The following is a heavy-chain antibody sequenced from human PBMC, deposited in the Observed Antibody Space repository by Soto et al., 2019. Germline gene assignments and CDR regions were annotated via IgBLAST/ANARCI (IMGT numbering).Heavy chain of an antibody. D-gene: IGHD3-3*01. V-gene: IGHV4-31*03. CDR3: ARDRTYDFWSPNGYFDY. Sequence: SSETLSLTCTVSGGSISSGGYYWSWIRQHPGKGLEWIGYIYYSGSTYYNPSLKSRVTISVDTSKNQFSLKLSSVTAADTAVYYCARDRTYDFWSPNGYFDYWGQGTLVTVSS. CDR1: GGSISSGGYY. CDR2: IYYSGST. J-gene: IGHJ4*02.